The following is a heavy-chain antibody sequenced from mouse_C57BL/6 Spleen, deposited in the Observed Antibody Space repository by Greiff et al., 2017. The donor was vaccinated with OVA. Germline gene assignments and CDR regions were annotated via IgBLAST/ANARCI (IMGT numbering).Heavy chain of an antibody. D-gene: IGHD2-2*01. CDR1: GYAFSSSW. CDR2: IYPGDGDT. J-gene: IGHJ3*01. V-gene: IGHV1-82*01. Sequence: QVQLQQSGPELVKPGASVKISCKASGYAFSSSWMNWVKQRPGKGLEWIGRIYPGDGDTNYNGKFKGKATLTADKSSSTAYMQLSSLTSEDSAVYFCANYGLGGFAYWGQGTLVTVSA. CDR3: ANYGLGGFAY.